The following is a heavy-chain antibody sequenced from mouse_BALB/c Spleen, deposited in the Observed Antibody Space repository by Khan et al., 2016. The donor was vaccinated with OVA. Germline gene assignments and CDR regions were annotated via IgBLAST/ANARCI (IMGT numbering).Heavy chain of an antibody. D-gene: IGHD1-2*01. CDR2: ISYSGST. CDR1: GYSITSGYG. Sequence: VQLQESGPGLVKPSQSLSLTCTVTGYSITSGYGWNWIRQFPGNKLEWMGYISYSGSTNYNPSLKSRISISRATSKNQSFRLLNSVTTEETATYYYASTAIIQYWGQGATITVSS. CDR3: ASTAIIQY. J-gene: IGHJ2*01. V-gene: IGHV3-2*02.